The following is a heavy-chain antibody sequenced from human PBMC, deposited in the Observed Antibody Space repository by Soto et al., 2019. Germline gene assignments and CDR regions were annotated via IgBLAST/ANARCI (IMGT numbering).Heavy chain of an antibody. CDR2: IYYSGST. CDR3: ARETIFGVVPHYGMDV. V-gene: IGHV4-61*01. Sequence: SETLSLTCTVSGGSVSSGSYYWSWIRQPPGKGLEWIGYIYYSGSTNYSPSLKSRVTISVDTSKNQFSLKLSSVTAADTAVYYCARETIFGVVPHYGMDVWGQGTTVTVSS. J-gene: IGHJ6*02. D-gene: IGHD3-3*01. CDR1: GGSVSSGSYY.